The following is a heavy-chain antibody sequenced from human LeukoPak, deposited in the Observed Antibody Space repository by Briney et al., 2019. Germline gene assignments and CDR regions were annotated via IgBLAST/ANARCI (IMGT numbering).Heavy chain of an antibody. CDR2: ISGGAGTM. Sequence: GGSLRLSCAASGFTFSDYYMSWIRQAPGKGLEWVSYISGGAGTMYYADSVKGRFTVSRDNAKNSLYLQMNSLRAEDTAVYYCAGDFNWNPSGWAYWGQGTLVTVSS. V-gene: IGHV3-11*01. CDR1: GFTFSDYY. CDR3: AGDFNWNPSGWAY. D-gene: IGHD1-20*01. J-gene: IGHJ4*02.